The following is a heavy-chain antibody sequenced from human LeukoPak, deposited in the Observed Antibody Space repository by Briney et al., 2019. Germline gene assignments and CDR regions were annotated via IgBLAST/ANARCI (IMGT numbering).Heavy chain of an antibody. D-gene: IGHD6-13*01. V-gene: IGHV3-9*01. Sequence: PGGSLRLSCAASGFTFDDYAMDWVRQAPGKGLEWVSGISWSSGSIGYADSVKGRFTISRDNAKNSLYPQMNSLRVEDTALYYCAKMSSSWGDAFDIWGQGTMVIVSS. J-gene: IGHJ3*02. CDR3: AKMSSSWGDAFDI. CDR1: GFTFDDYA. CDR2: ISWSSGSI.